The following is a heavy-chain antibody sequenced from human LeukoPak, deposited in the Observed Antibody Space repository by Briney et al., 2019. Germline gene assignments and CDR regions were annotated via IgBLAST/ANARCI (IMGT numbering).Heavy chain of an antibody. V-gene: IGHV1-2*02. J-gene: IGHJ5*02. Sequence: ASVKVSCKASGYTFTGYYMHWVRQAPGQGLEWMGWINPNSGGTNYAQKFQGRVTMTRDTSISTAYMELSRLRSDDTAVYYCARFPHRGWRAPPTPHRIHWFDPWGQGTLVTVSS. CDR3: ARFPHRGWRAPPTPHRIHWFDP. CDR1: GYTFTGYY. CDR2: INPNSGGT. D-gene: IGHD2-15*01.